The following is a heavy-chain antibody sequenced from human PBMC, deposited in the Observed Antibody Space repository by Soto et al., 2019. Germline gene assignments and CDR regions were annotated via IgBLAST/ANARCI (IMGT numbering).Heavy chain of an antibody. CDR3: AGGRAILTGSGRHHWFDP. CDR2: IIPILGIA. J-gene: IGHJ5*02. CDR1: GGTFSSYT. V-gene: IGHV1-69*02. D-gene: IGHD3-9*01. Sequence: QVQLVQSGAEVKKPGSSVKVSCKASGGTFSSYTISWVRQAPGQGLEWMGRIIPILGIANYAQKLQGRVTITANKTPSRANMERSRLRSADTAVYSWAGGRAILTGSGRHHWFDPWGQGRLVTVSS.